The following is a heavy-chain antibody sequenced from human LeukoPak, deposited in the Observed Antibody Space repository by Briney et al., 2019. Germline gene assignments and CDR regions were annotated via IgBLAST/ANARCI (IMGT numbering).Heavy chain of an antibody. J-gene: IGHJ6*03. D-gene: IGHD3-10*01. CDR1: GYTFTSYY. V-gene: IGHV1-46*01. CDR2: INPSGGST. Sequence: GASVKVSCKASGYTFTSYYMQWVRQAPGQGLEWMGIINPSGGSTSYAQKFQGRVTMTRDTSTSTVYMELSSLRSEDTAVYYCARDRLWFGEQYYYMDVWGKGTTVTVSS. CDR3: ARDRLWFGEQYYYMDV.